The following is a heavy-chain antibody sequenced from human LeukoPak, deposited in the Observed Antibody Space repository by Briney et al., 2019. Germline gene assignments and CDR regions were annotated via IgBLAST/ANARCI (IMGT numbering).Heavy chain of an antibody. Sequence: SCKASGYTFTSYYMHWVRQAPGKGLEWVALISYDGSNEYYPDSVKGRFTISRDNSRNTLYLQMNSLRAEDTAVYYCARALDDSSGYHDAFDIWGQGTMVTVSS. D-gene: IGHD3-22*01. CDR1: GYTFTSYY. CDR3: ARALDDSSGYHDAFDI. CDR2: ISYDGSNE. V-gene: IGHV3-33*05. J-gene: IGHJ3*02.